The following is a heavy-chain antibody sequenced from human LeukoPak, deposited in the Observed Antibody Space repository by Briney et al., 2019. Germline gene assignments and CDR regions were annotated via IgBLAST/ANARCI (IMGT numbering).Heavy chain of an antibody. J-gene: IGHJ3*02. CDR2: IKQDGSEK. CDR1: GFTFSSYW. V-gene: IGHV3-7*01. D-gene: IGHD3-22*01. CDR3: ARRTAMGRITMIVVANDAFDI. Sequence: QPGGSLRLSCAASGFTFSSYWMSWVRQAPGKGLEWVANIKQDGSEKYYVDSVMGRFTISRDNAKNSLYLQMNSLRAEDTAVYYCARRTAMGRITMIVVANDAFDIWGQGTMVTVSS.